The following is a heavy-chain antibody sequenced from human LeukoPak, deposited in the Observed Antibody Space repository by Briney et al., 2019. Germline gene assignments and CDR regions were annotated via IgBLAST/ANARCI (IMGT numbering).Heavy chain of an antibody. CDR1: GLTFSSYC. V-gene: IGHV3-21*01. D-gene: IGHD6-6*01. J-gene: IGHJ3*02. CDR3: AKDARGVHAFDI. Sequence: RGSLRVSSAASGLTFSSYCRIWARQAPGKGLEWVSYISTSGSYIYYSDSVKGRFTMSRHKAKNTLYLQMNGLRAEDSAGYYCAKDARGVHAFDIGGQG. CDR2: ISTSGSYI.